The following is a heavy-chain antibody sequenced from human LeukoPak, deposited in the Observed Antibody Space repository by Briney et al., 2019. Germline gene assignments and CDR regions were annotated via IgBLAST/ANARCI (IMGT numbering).Heavy chain of an antibody. Sequence: PGGSLRLSRAASGFTFSSYWMHWVRQAPGKGLVWVSRIKRDGSSTTYADSVKGRFTISRANAKPTPYLQMTILSAQDTPVYYCATNSSGSAPDPWGQGTLVTVSS. V-gene: IGHV3-74*01. CDR2: IKRDGSST. CDR3: ATNSSGSAPDP. J-gene: IGHJ5*02. D-gene: IGHD3-10*01. CDR1: GFTFSSYW.